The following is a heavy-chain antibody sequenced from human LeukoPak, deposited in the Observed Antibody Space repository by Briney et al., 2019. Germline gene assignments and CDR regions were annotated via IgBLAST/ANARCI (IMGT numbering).Heavy chain of an antibody. CDR3: ARVQYTGSYYSFHY. V-gene: IGHV1-2*02. J-gene: IGHJ4*02. D-gene: IGHD1-26*01. Sequence: ASVKVSCKAFGYTFTGYYMNWVRQAPGQGLEWMGWINLNSGATNYAQKFQGRVTMTRDTSISTAYMDLTNLGSDDTAVYYCARVQYTGSYYSFHYWGQGTLVTVSS. CDR1: GYTFTGYY. CDR2: INLNSGAT.